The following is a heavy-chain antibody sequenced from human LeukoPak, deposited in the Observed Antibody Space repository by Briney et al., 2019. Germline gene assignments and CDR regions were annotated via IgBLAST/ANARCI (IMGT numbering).Heavy chain of an antibody. CDR3: AKVLMVYGTFDY. CDR2: ISGSGSST. V-gene: IGHV3-23*01. CDR1: GFTFSSYA. J-gene: IGHJ4*02. Sequence: GGSLRLSCAASGFTFSSYAMSWVRQAPGRGLEWVSAISGSGSSTFYADSVKGRFAISRDNSKNTLFLQMNSLRAEDTAVYYCAKVLMVYGTFDYWGQGTLVTVSS. D-gene: IGHD2-8*01.